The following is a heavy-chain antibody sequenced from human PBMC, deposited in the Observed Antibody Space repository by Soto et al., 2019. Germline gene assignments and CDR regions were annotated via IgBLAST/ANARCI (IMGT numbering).Heavy chain of an antibody. CDR3: VKEMGRDYYDTNGPFDY. Sequence: PGGSLRLSCSASGFTFSSYAMHWVRQAPGKGLEYVSAISSNGGSTYYADSVKGRFTISRDNSKNTLYLQMSSLRAEDTAVYYCVKEMGRDYYDTNGPFDYWGQGNLVTVSS. D-gene: IGHD3-22*01. V-gene: IGHV3-64D*08. CDR1: GFTFSSYA. J-gene: IGHJ4*02. CDR2: ISSNGGST.